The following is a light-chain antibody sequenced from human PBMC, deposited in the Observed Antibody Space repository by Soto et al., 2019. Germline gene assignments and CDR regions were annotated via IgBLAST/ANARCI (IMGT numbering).Light chain of an antibody. V-gene: IGKV1-5*03. CDR1: QSFTKW. J-gene: IGKJ1*01. Sequence: DIQMTQSPSTLAASVGDRVTITCRASQSFTKWLAWYQQKTGKAPQLLIYEASRLKSGVPSRSSGSESRTEFTLTISSPQPDDFANYYRKNYDSISSTTFGQRTKGAIK. CDR3: KNYDSISSTT. CDR2: EAS.